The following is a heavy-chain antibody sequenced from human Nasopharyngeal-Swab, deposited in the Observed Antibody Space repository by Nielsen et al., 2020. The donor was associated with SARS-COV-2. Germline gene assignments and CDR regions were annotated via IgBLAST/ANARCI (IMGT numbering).Heavy chain of an antibody. V-gene: IGHV1-2*02. D-gene: IGHD6-13*01. J-gene: IGHJ6*02. Sequence: ASVKVSCKASGYTFTGYYMHWVRQAPGQGLEWMGWINPNSGGTNYAQKFQGRVTMTRDTSISTAYMELSRLRSDDTAVYYCARGPSVPYSSTTHYYYYGMDVWGQGTTVTVSS. CDR2: INPNSGGT. CDR3: ARGPSVPYSSTTHYYYYGMDV. CDR1: GYTFTGYY.